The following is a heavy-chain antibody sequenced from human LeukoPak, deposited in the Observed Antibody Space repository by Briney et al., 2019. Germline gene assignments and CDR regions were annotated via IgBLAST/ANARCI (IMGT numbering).Heavy chain of an antibody. Sequence: GGSLRLSCAASGFTVSSNYMSWVRQAPGKGLEWVSVLYSGGNTYYADSVKGRFTISRDDAKNSLYLQMNSLRAEDTAVYYCARRPGTLPLDYWGQGTLVTVSS. CDR1: GFTVSSNY. D-gene: IGHD1-1*01. V-gene: IGHV3-53*01. CDR2: LYSGGNT. J-gene: IGHJ4*02. CDR3: ARRPGTLPLDY.